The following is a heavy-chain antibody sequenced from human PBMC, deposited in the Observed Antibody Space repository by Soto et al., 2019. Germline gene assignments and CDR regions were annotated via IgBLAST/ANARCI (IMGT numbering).Heavy chain of an antibody. CDR2: IIPILGIA. CDR3: ARDFYSSSSYYFDY. J-gene: IGHJ4*02. CDR1: GGTFSSYT. D-gene: IGHD6-13*01. Sequence: QVQLVQSGAEVKKPGSSVKVSCKASGGTFSSYTISWVRQAPGQGLEWMGRIIPILGIANYAQKFQGRVTITADKSTSTAYMELSSLRSEDTAVYYCARDFYSSSSYYFDYWGRGTLVTVSS. V-gene: IGHV1-69*08.